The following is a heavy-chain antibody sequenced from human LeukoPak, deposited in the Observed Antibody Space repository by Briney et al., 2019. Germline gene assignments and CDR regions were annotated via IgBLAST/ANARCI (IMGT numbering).Heavy chain of an antibody. V-gene: IGHV1-18*01. CDR3: ARDVGRSYDLDY. Sequence: WASVKVSCKASGYTFTSYGISWARQAPGQGLEWMGWISAYNGNTDYAQSLQGRVTMTIDTSTSTVYMELRSLRSDDTAVYYCARDVGRSYDLDYWGQGTLVTVSS. D-gene: IGHD3-16*01. CDR1: GYTFTSYG. J-gene: IGHJ4*02. CDR2: ISAYNGNT.